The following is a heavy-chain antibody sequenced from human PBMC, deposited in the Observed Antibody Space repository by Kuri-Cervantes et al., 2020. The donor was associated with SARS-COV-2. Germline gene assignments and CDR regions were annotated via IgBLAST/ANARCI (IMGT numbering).Heavy chain of an antibody. Sequence: SETLSLTCTVSGGSISSYYWSWIRQPPGKGLEWIGYIYYSGSTNYNPSLKSRVTISVDTSKNQFSLKLSSVTAADTAVYYCARVPFLNYFDYWGQGTLVTVSS. CDR2: IYYSGST. V-gene: IGHV4-59*01. CDR3: ARVPFLNYFDY. J-gene: IGHJ4*02. CDR1: GGSISSYY.